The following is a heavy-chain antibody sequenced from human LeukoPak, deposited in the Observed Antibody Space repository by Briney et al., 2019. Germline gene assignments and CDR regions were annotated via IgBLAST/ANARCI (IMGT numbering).Heavy chain of an antibody. V-gene: IGHV4-39*02. CDR3: AKRTTGYCISTSCYNS. CDR2: IYYSGTT. J-gene: IGHJ5*02. D-gene: IGHD2-2*02. CDR1: GGSINTNNYY. Sequence: PSETLSLTCTVSGGSINTNNYYWGWIRRPPGKGLEWIGSIYYSGTTYYNPSLERRLTIAIDTSKNLFSLKVSDVTAADTAVYFCAKRTTGYCISTSCYNSWGQGTLVTVSS.